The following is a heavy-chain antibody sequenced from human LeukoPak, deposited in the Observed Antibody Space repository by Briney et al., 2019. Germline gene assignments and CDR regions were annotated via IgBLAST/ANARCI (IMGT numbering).Heavy chain of an antibody. Sequence: GGSLRLSCAASGFTFSSYEMNWVRQAPGKGLEWVSYISSSGSTIYYADSVKGRFTISRDNAKNSLYLQMNSLRAEDTAVYYCARDCGGGSCYGPYDAFDIWGRGTLATVSS. CDR2: ISSSGSTI. V-gene: IGHV3-48*03. D-gene: IGHD2-15*01. CDR1: GFTFSSYE. J-gene: IGHJ3*02. CDR3: ARDCGGGSCYGPYDAFDI.